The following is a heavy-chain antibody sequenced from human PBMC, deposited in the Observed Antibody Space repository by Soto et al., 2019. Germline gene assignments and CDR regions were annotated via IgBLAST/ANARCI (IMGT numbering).Heavy chain of an antibody. CDR2: IIPIFGTA. CDR3: ARDSYNDYGGNFESYGMDV. CDR1: GYTFTIYG. V-gene: IGHV1-69*13. Sequence: SVKVSCTASGYTFTIYGISWVRQAPGQGLEWMGGIIPIFGTANYAQKFQGRVTITADESTSTAYMELSSLRSEDTAVYYCARDSYNDYGGNFESYGMDVWGQGTTVTVSS. J-gene: IGHJ6*02. D-gene: IGHD4-17*01.